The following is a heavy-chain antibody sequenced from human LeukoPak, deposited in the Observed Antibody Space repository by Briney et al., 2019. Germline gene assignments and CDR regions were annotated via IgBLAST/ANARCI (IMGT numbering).Heavy chain of an antibody. J-gene: IGHJ6*04. D-gene: IGHD2-2*01. CDR1: GFTFSSYW. Sequence: GGSLRLSCAASGFTFSSYWMSWVRQAPGKGLEWVSYISSSSGTIYYADSVKGRFTISRDNAKNSLYLQMNSLRAEDTAVYYCARMGYQPEGGAFDIWGKGTTVTVSS. CDR3: ARMGYQPEGGAFDI. CDR2: ISSSSGTI. V-gene: IGHV3-48*04.